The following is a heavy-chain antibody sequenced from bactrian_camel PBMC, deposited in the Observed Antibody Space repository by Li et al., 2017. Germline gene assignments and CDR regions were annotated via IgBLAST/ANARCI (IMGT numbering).Heavy chain of an antibody. J-gene: IGHJ6*01. Sequence: HVQLVESGGGSVQAGGSLRLSCAVSGVAVSSYCMAWFRQAPGKEREGVATINTRSGNPNYADSLKGRSTISRDNAKNTLYLQLNSLKTEDTAMYYCTKDRGRAVVAGSFDSWGQGTQVTVS. CDR3: TKDRGRAVVAGSFDS. V-gene: IGHV3S1*01. D-gene: IGHD6*01. CDR1: GVAVSSYC. CDR2: INTRSGNP.